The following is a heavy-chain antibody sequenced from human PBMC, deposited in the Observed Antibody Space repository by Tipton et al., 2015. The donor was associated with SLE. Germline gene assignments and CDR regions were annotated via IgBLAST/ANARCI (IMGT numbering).Heavy chain of an antibody. D-gene: IGHD5-24*01. J-gene: IGHJ5*02. CDR2: ISGNSNF. Sequence: TLSLTCTVSGASISSGHFYWTWIRQPAGKGLECIGRISGNSNFNPYNPSLKSRVTISVDTSKNQFSLKLDSVTAADTAIYYCARDRSGGYYWFDPWGQGALVTVSS. CDR1: GASISSGHFY. CDR3: ARDRSGGYYWFDP. V-gene: IGHV4-61*02.